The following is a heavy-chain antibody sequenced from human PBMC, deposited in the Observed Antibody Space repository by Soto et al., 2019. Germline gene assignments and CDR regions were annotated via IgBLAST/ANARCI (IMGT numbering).Heavy chain of an antibody. V-gene: IGHV1-69*01. J-gene: IGHJ4*02. CDR3: ATPAEPLDTAMLKGLAH. D-gene: IGHD5-18*01. Sequence: QVQLVQSGAEVKKPGSSVKVSCKASGGTFSNTAFIWVRQAPGQGLEWMGGIIPIFGAPNYAQKFQGRLMISADDSASKAYMALNTLTSEDTAVYSCATPAEPLDTAMLKGLAHWGQGTLGTVSS. CDR1: GGTFSNTA. CDR2: IIPIFGAP.